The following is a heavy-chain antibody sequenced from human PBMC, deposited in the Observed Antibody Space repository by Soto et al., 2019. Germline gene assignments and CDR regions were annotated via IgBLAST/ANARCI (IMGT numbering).Heavy chain of an antibody. V-gene: IGHV1-3*01. CDR1: GYTITCCA. Sequence: ASVKVSCKASGYTITCCALHWVRQAPGQRPEWMAWINAGDGDTRYSQNFQDRLTIIRDTSANTAYMELSSLRSEDTAVYYCARDGEGEAAAVLVYSGQGSLVIVSS. D-gene: IGHD6-13*01. CDR3: ARDGEGEAAAVLVY. CDR2: INAGDGDT. J-gene: IGHJ4*02.